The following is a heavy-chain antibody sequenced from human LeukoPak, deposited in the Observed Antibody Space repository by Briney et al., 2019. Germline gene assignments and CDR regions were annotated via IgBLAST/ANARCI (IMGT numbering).Heavy chain of an antibody. J-gene: IGHJ4*02. CDR3: ARAQGIVGAPYYFDY. CDR1: GGSISSYY. D-gene: IGHD1-26*01. CDR2: IHYGGST. Sequence: SETLSLTCTVSGGSISSYYWSWIRQPPGKGLEWIGYIHYGGSTNYNPSLKSRVTISVDTSKNQFSLKLSSVTAADTAVYYCARAQGIVGAPYYFDYWGQGTLVTVSS. V-gene: IGHV4-59*01.